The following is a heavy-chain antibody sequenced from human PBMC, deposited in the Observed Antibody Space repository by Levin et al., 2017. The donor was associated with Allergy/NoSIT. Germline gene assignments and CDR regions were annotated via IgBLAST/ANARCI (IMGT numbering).Heavy chain of an antibody. J-gene: IGHJ1*01. Sequence: GGSLRLSCAASGFTVTGNYMSWIRQAPGKGLEWLSVIYGGGSTYYADSVKGRFTISRDNSKNTLYLQMDSLRAEDTAVYYCANPPPDISGWAAEYFQHWGQGTLVTVSS. D-gene: IGHD6-19*01. CDR3: ANPPPDISGWAAEYFQH. CDR2: IYGGGST. V-gene: IGHV3-53*01. CDR1: GFTVTGNY.